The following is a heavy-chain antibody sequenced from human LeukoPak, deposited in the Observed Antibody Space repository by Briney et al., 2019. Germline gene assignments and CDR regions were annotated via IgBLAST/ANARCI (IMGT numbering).Heavy chain of an antibody. CDR2: IYNDGNT. D-gene: IGHD3-10*01. CDR3: ARVNFGDFGSGSLDH. Sequence: PGGSLRLSCAASGFTVINNYMTWVRQAPGKGLDWVSVIYNDGNTYYADSVRGRFTISGDLSKNSVYLQMNSLRAEDTAVYYCARVNFGDFGSGSLDHWGQGTLVTVSS. CDR1: GFTVINNY. J-gene: IGHJ4*02. V-gene: IGHV3-53*01.